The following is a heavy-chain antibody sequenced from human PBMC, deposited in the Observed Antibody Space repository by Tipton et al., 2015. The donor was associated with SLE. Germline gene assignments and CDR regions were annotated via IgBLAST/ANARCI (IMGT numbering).Heavy chain of an antibody. V-gene: IGHV4-34*01. CDR3: ARDRLGYYGSGSYHY. CDR2: INHSGST. Sequence: SLTCAVYGGSFSGYYWSWIRQPPGKGLEWIGEINHSGSTNYNPSLKSRVTISVDTSKNQFSLKLSSVTAADTAVYYCARDRLGYYGSGSYHYCRQGTLVTVSS. CDR1: GGSFSGYY. D-gene: IGHD3-10*01. J-gene: IGHJ4*02.